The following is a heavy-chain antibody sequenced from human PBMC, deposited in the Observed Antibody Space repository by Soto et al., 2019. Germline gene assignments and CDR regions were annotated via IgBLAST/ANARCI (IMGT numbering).Heavy chain of an antibody. V-gene: IGHV3-43D*04. CDR1: GCTFDDYA. Sequence: EMQLLESGGIVVQPGWSLRLSCAASGCTFDDYAMWWVRQAPGNGLEWVSLINWDGDETYYADSVKGRVTISRDNTNNSVYLQMRRLRTEDTALYCCAKGATVTTHYQSDGGDVWGQGTKVTVSS. D-gene: IGHD4-17*01. J-gene: IGHJ6*02. CDR3: AKGATVTTHYQSDGGDV. CDR2: INWDGDET.